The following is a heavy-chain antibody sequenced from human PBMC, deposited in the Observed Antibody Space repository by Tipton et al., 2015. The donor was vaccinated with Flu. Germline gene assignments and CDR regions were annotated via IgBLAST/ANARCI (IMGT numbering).Heavy chain of an antibody. Sequence: GSLRLSCVVSGFTFSNYWMHWVRQAPGKGLVWVSRINSDGSSTSIRYADSVKGRFTISRDNAKNTLYLQMNSLRAEDTAVYYCARRDYSNYVSVPKNWFDPWGQGTLVTVSS. D-gene: IGHD4-11*01. J-gene: IGHJ5*02. CDR3: ARRDYSNYVSVPKNWFDP. CDR1: GFTFSNYW. V-gene: IGHV3-74*01. CDR2: INSDGSSTSI.